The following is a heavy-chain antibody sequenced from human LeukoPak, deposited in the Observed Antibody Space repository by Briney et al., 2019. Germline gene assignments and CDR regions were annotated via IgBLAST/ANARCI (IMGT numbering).Heavy chain of an antibody. Sequence: SQDLSLTCAVSGGSISSGSYSWSWIRQPPGKGLKWIGYIYHSGSTNYNPSLKSRVTISVDTSKNQFSLKLSSVTAADTAVYYCARATRGYNYWIDYWGQGTLVTVSS. J-gene: IGHJ4*02. V-gene: IGHV4-30-2*01. CDR2: IYHSGST. CDR3: ARATRGYNYWIDY. CDR1: GGSISSGSYS. D-gene: IGHD5-24*01.